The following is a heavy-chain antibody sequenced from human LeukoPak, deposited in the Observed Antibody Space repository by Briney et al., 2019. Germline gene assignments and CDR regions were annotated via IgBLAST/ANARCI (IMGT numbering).Heavy chain of an antibody. CDR1: GYTFTSFY. CDR3: TRGYGGWPTYIDY. D-gene: IGHD3-16*01. Sequence: ASVEVSCKASGYTFTSFYITWVRQAPGQGLEWLGWISADSGSTNYAQRFQGRVTMTIDRSTSTAYMDLRSLRYDDTAVYWCTRGYGGWPTYIDYWGQGSLVIVSS. V-gene: IGHV1-18*01. CDR2: ISADSGST. J-gene: IGHJ4*02.